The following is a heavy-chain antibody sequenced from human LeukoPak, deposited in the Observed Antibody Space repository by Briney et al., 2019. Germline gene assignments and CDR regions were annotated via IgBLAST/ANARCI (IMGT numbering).Heavy chain of an antibody. CDR2: IIPIFGTA. CDR1: GYTFTSYG. J-gene: IGHJ4*02. Sequence: SVKVSCKASGYTFTSYGISWVRQAPGQGLEWMGGIIPIFGTANYAQKFQGRVTITADESTSTAYMELSSLRSEDTAVYYCARVVAAAGFDYWGQGTLVTVSS. CDR3: ARVVAAAGFDY. V-gene: IGHV1-69*13. D-gene: IGHD6-13*01.